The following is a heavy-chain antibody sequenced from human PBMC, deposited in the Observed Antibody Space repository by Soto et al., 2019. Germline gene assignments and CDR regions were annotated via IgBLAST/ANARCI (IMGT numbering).Heavy chain of an antibody. CDR2: IGGSGGST. J-gene: IGHJ4*02. D-gene: IGHD3-16*01. V-gene: IGHV3-23*01. Sequence: EVQVLESGGGLVQPGGSLRLSCAASGFTFTSHVMSWVRQAPGKGLEWVSSIGGSGGSTYYADSVKGRFTVSRDNYKSTQYLQMNSLRVEDTAVYYCAKGWGDGWGQGTLVTVSS. CDR3: AKGWGDG. CDR1: GFTFTSHV.